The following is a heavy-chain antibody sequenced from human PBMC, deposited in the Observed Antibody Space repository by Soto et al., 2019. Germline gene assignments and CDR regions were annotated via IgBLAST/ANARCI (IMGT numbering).Heavy chain of an antibody. CDR1: GGTFSNYA. D-gene: IGHD2-21*02. CDR3: ARPPGYISDWHYFDL. V-gene: IGHV1-2*02. J-gene: IGHJ4*02. CDR2: ISPKSGGT. Sequence: ASVKVSCKASGGTFSNYAISWVRQAPGQGFEWMGRISPKSGGTNYAQKFQGRVRMTWDTSLKTAYMELSSLKSDDTAVYYCARPPGYISDWHYFDLWGQGTLVTVSS.